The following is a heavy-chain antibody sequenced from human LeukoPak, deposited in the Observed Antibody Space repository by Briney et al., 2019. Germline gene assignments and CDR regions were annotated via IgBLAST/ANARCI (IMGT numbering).Heavy chain of an antibody. Sequence: TLSLTCTVSGGSISTPGYYWRWMRHHPGKDLEWIGYIYYSGSTYYNPSLRSRVTISVDTSKNQFSLKLSSVTGADTAVYYCANGGAYCGADCYLPAFDYWGQGTLVTVSS. V-gene: IGHV4-31*03. CDR3: ANGGAYCGADCYLPAFDY. CDR1: GGSISTPGYY. D-gene: IGHD2-21*02. J-gene: IGHJ4*02. CDR2: IYYSGST.